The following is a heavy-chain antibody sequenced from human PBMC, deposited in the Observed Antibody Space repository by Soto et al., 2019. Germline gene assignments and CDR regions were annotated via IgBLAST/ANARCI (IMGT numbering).Heavy chain of an antibody. J-gene: IGHJ4*02. CDR2: IDPSDSYT. D-gene: IGHD2-2*01. Sequence: EVQLVQSGAEVKKPGESLRISCKGSGYTFTSHWITWVRQMPGKGLEWMGKIDPSDSYTNYSQSFQGHVTISADKSIGTAYLQWSSLTASDTAMYYCARHPGVPSASDYWGQGTLVTVS. CDR3: ARHPGVPSASDY. V-gene: IGHV5-10-1*01. CDR1: GYTFTSHW.